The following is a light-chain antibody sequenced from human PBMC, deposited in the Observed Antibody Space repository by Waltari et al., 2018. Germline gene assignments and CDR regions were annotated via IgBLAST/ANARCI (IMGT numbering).Light chain of an antibody. CDR3: SSYTSSSTVV. V-gene: IGLV2-14*03. CDR2: DVS. J-gene: IGLJ2*01. CDR1: SSDVGGYNY. Sequence: QSALTQPASVSGSPGQSITISCTGTSSDVGGYNYVSWYQQHPGKAPKLMIYDVSDRPSGVSTRFSGDKSGNTASLTISGLQTEDEADYYCSSYTSSSTVVFGGGTKLTVL.